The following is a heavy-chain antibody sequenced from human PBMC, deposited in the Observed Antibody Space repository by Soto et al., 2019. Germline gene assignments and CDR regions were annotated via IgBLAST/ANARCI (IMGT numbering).Heavy chain of an antibody. CDR1: GFTFSTYT. CDR3: ARSREMQWLQGGMDV. D-gene: IGHD6-19*01. V-gene: IGHV3-30-3*01. J-gene: IGHJ6*02. CDR2: ISYDGTNK. Sequence: QVQLVESGGGVVQPGRSLRLSCAASGFTFSTYTMHWVRQTPGKGLEWVAVISYDGTNKYYADSVKGRFTTSRDNSKNTRYLQMNSLRADDTSDTAVYYCARSREMQWLQGGMDVWGQGTTVTVSS.